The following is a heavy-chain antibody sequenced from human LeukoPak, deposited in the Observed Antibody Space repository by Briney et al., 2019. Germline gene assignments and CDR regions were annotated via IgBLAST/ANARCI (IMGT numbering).Heavy chain of an antibody. CDR1: GRSVSVQY. J-gene: IGHJ4*02. CDR3: VSDKGWLQFDS. CDR2: INYSGST. V-gene: IGHV4-59*02. Sequence: SETLSLTCTVSGRSVSVQYWSLVRQPPGKGLEWIDCINYSGSTSSNPSLKGRVTMSVDTSKNQFSLKLSSVTAADTAVYYCVSDKGWLQFDSWGQGTLVSVSS. D-gene: IGHD5-24*01.